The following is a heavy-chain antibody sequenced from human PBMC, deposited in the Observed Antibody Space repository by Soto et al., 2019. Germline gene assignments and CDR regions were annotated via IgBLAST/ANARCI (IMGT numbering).Heavy chain of an antibody. V-gene: IGHV1-46*01. D-gene: IGHD3-22*01. CDR3: AREWGHSSGYYPACFGY. J-gene: IGHJ4*02. CDR2: INPSGGST. Sequence: QVQLVQSGAEVKKPGASVKVSCKASGYTFTSYYMHWVRQAPGQGLEWMGIINPSGGSTSYAQKFQGRVTRSRDMSTRTVYMELSRLRSEDTAVYYCAREWGHSSGYYPACFGYWCQGTLLTVSS. CDR1: GYTFTSYY.